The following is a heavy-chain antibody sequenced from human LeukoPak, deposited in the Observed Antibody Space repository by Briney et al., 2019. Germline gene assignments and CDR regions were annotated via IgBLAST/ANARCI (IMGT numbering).Heavy chain of an antibody. J-gene: IGHJ5*02. CDR2: ISYDGSNK. CDR3: ARGLYSSSWYGGNWFDP. V-gene: IGHV3-30-3*01. Sequence: GRSLRLSCAASGFTFGSYAMHWVRQAPGKGLEWVAVISYDGSNKYYADSVKGRFTISRDNSKNTLYLQMNSLRAEDTAVYYCARGLYSSSWYGGNWFDPWGQGTLVTVSS. CDR1: GFTFGSYA. D-gene: IGHD6-13*01.